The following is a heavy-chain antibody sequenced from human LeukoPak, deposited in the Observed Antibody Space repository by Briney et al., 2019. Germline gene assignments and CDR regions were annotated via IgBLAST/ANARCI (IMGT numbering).Heavy chain of an antibody. CDR3: ARDVGYRYAQMFFDI. CDR2: ISGSGGST. V-gene: IGHV3-23*01. CDR1: GFTFNDYA. D-gene: IGHD5-18*01. Sequence: GGSLRLSCAASGFTFNDYAMHWVRQAPGKGLEWVSAISGSGGSTSYADSVKGRFTISRDNSKNTLYLQMNSLRAEDTAIYYCARDVGYRYAQMFFDIWGQGTMVTVSS. J-gene: IGHJ3*02.